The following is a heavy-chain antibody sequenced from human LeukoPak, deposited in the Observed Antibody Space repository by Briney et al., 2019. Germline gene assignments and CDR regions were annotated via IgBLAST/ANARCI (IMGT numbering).Heavy chain of an antibody. V-gene: IGHV4-59*01. CDR2: IYYSGTT. CDR3: ARVLWYYYDSSGYLDAFDI. CDR1: GGSISSYY. Sequence: SETLSLTCTVSGGSISSYYWSWIRQPPGKGLEWIGYIYYSGTTNYNPSLKSRVTMSVATSKSQFSLKLSSVTAADTAVYYCARVLWYYYDSSGYLDAFDIWGQGTMVTASS. J-gene: IGHJ3*02. D-gene: IGHD3-22*01.